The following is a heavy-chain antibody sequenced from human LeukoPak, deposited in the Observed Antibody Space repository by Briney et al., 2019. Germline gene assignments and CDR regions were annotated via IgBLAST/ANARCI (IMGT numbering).Heavy chain of an antibody. Sequence: PGGSLRLSCAASGFTFSDYYMSWIRQAPGKGLEWVSGISWNSGSIGYADSVKGRFTISRDDAKNSLYLQMNSLRAEDTALYYCAKATYYDILTGYYIFDYWGQGTLVTVSS. CDR2: ISWNSGSI. J-gene: IGHJ4*02. D-gene: IGHD3-9*01. V-gene: IGHV3-9*01. CDR1: GFTFSDYY. CDR3: AKATYYDILTGYYIFDY.